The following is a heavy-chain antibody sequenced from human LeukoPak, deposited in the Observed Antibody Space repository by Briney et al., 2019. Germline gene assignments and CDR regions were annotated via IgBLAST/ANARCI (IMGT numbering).Heavy chain of an antibody. J-gene: IGHJ4*02. CDR1: GFTFSSYS. D-gene: IGHD1-26*01. V-gene: IGHV3-21*01. CDR2: ISSSSSSYI. CDR3: AREISDGSYFDY. Sequence: GGSLRLSCAASGFTFSSYSMNWVRQAPGKGLEWVSSISSSSSSYIYYADSVKGRFTISRDNAKNSLYLQMNSLRAEDTAVYYCAREISDGSYFDYWGQGTLVTVSS.